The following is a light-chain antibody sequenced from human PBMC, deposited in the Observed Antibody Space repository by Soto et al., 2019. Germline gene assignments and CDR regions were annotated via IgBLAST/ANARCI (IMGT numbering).Light chain of an antibody. V-gene: IGKV1-9*01. Sequence: DIKLTQSPYFLSASVGDRVTITCRASQGIGSYLAWYQQKPGKAPKLLISGASTLQSGVPSRFSGSGSGTEFTLTISSLQPEDFATYSCQQLHSWGVTFGGGTKVEIK. CDR2: GAS. J-gene: IGKJ4*01. CDR1: QGIGSY. CDR3: QQLHSWGVT.